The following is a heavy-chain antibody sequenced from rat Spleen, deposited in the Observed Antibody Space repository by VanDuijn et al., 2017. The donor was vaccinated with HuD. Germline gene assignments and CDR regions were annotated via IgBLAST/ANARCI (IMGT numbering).Heavy chain of an antibody. CDR1: GFTFSDCY. J-gene: IGHJ2*01. CDR2: ISSDGSST. D-gene: IGHD1-11*01. Sequence: EVQLVESDGGLVQPGRSLKLSCATSGFTFSDCYMAWVRQAPTKGLEWVATISSDGSSTYYRDSVKGRFTVSRDNAKSTLYLQMDSLRSEDTATYYCARLLGRRVSELGYWGQGVMVTVSS. CDR3: ARLLGRRVSELGY. V-gene: IGHV5-29*01.